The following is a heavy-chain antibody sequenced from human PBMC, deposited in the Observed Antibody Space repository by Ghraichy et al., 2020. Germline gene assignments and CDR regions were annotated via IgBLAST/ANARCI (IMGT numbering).Heavy chain of an antibody. D-gene: IGHD6-19*01. CDR1: GFSLSNARMG. CDR2: IFSNDEK. Sequence: SGPTLVKPTETLTLTCTVSGFSLSNARMGVSWIRQPPGKALEWLAHIFSNDEKSYSTSLKSRLTISKDTSKSQVVLTMTNMDPVDTATYYCAWMRSSGWYGVYYYYGMDVWGQGTTVTVSS. J-gene: IGHJ6*02. V-gene: IGHV2-26*04. CDR3: AWMRSSGWYGVYYYYGMDV.